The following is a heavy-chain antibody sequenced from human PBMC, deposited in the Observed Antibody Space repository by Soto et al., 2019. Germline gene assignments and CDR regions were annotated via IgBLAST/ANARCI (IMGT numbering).Heavy chain of an antibody. J-gene: IGHJ6*02. Sequence: PGGSLSLSCAASGFTFSSYAMSWVRQAPGKGLEWVSAISGSGGSTYYADPVKGRFTISRDNSKNTLYLQMNSLRAEDTAVYYCAGCYRYYYYGMDVWGQGTTVTVSS. V-gene: IGHV3-23*01. CDR2: ISGSGGST. CDR3: AGCYRYYYYGMDV. D-gene: IGHD2-2*02. CDR1: GFTFSSYA.